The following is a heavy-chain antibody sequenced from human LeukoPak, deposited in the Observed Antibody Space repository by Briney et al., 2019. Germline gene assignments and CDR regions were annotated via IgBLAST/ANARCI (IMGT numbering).Heavy chain of an antibody. CDR3: ARDLRALRLGEVSSDAFDI. CDR2: IHYSGGT. V-gene: IGHV4-59*01. D-gene: IGHD3-16*02. CDR1: GGSFSSYC. Sequence: SETLSLTCTVSGGSFSSYCWSWIRQTPGKGLEWIGYIHYSGGTNYKPSLKSRVNISVDTSKNQFSLRLSSVTAADTAVYYCARDLRALRLGEVSSDAFDIWGQGTMVTVSS. J-gene: IGHJ3*02.